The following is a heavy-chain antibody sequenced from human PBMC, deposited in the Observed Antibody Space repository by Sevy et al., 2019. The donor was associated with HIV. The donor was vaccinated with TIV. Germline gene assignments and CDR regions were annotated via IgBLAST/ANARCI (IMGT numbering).Heavy chain of an antibody. Sequence: LSLTCTVSGGSISSGGYYWSWIRQHPGKGLEWIGYIYYSGSTYYNPSLKSRVTISVDTSKNQFSLKLSSVTAADTAVYYCARGITMIVDGNDAFDIWGQGTMVTVSS. CDR2: IYYSGST. CDR1: GGSISSGGYY. V-gene: IGHV4-31*03. D-gene: IGHD3-22*01. J-gene: IGHJ3*02. CDR3: ARGITMIVDGNDAFDI.